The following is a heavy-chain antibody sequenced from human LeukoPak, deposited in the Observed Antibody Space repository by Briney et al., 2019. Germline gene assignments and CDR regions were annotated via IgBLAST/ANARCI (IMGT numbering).Heavy chain of an antibody. CDR3: ARGGELDYYYYMDV. J-gene: IGHJ6*03. CDR1: DYTFTNYY. V-gene: IGHV1-2*02. D-gene: IGHD1-26*01. Sequence: ASVKVSCKASDYTFTNYYMHWVRQAPGQGLEWMGWINPNSGAPNYAQTFQGRVTMTRDTSISTAYMELSRLRSDDTAVYYCARGGELDYYYYMDVWGKGTTVTVSS. CDR2: INPNSGAP.